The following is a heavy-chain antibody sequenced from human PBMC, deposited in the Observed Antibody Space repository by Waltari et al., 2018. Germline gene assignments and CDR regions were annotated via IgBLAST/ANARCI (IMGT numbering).Heavy chain of an antibody. CDR1: GGTFSSYA. CDR2: IIPIFGTA. Sequence: QVQLVQSGAELKKPGSSVQVSCKASGGTFSSYAISWVGQAPGQGLEWMGGIIPIFGTANYAQKFQGRVTITADESTSTAYMELSSLRSEDTAVYYCARDQRPGPRAFDIWGQGTMVTVSS. CDR3: ARDQRPGPRAFDI. J-gene: IGHJ3*02. V-gene: IGHV1-69*13. D-gene: IGHD6-25*01.